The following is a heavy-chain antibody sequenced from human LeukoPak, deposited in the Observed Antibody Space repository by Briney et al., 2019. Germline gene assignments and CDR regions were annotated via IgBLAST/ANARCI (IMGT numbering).Heavy chain of an antibody. CDR2: ISGSGGST. Sequence: GGSLRLSCAASGFTFSSYAMSWVRPAPGKGLEWVSAISGSGGSTYYADSVKGRFTISRDNSKNTLYLQMNSLRAEDTAVYYCAKGDYDILTGYYIDYWGQGTLVTVSS. D-gene: IGHD3-9*01. J-gene: IGHJ4*02. CDR1: GFTFSSYA. V-gene: IGHV3-23*01. CDR3: AKGDYDILTGYYIDY.